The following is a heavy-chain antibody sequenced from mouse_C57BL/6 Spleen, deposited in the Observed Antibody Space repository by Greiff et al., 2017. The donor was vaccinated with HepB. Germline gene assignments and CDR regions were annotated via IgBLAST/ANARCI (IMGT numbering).Heavy chain of an antibody. V-gene: IGHV1-64*01. J-gene: IGHJ4*01. CDR1: GYTFTSYW. D-gene: IGHD1-1*01. CDR3: ARRDYGSADY. CDR2: IHPNSGST. Sequence: QVQLQQSGAELVKPGASVKLSCKASGYTFTSYWMHWVKQRPGQGLEWIGMIHPNSGSTNYNEKFKSKATLTVDKSSSTAYMQLSSLTSEDSAVYYCARRDYGSADYWGQGTSVTVSS.